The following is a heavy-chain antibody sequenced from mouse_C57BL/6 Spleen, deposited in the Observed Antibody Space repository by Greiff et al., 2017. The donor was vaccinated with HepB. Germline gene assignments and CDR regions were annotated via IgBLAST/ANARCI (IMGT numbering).Heavy chain of an antibody. V-gene: IGHV5-12*01. D-gene: IGHD2-4*01. CDR1: GFTFSDYY. CDR2: ISNGGGST. J-gene: IGHJ4*01. CDR3: ARHRDYDNYAMDY. Sequence: EVKLMESGGGLVQPGGSLKLSCAASGFTFSDYYMYWVRQTPEKRLEWVAYISNGGGSTYYPDTVKGRFTISRDNAKNTLYLQMSRLKSEDTAMYYCARHRDYDNYAMDYWGQGTSVTVSS.